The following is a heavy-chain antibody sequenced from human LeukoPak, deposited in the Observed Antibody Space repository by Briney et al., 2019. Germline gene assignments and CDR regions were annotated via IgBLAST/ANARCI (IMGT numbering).Heavy chain of an antibody. D-gene: IGHD6-13*01. CDR1: GFTVSSNY. J-gene: IGHJ4*02. V-gene: IGHV3-53*01. CDR2: IYSGGST. CDR3: ARASRAAAAPFDY. Sequence: GSLRLSCAASGFTVSSNYMSWVRQAPGKGLECVSVIYSGGSTYYADSVKGRFTISRDNSKNTLYLQMNSLRAEDTAVYYCARASRAAAAPFDYWGQGTLVTVSS.